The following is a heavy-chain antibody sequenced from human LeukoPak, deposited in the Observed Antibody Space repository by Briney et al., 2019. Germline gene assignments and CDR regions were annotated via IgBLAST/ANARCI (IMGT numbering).Heavy chain of an antibody. CDR3: ARGREDYYDSSGYFYDAFDI. V-gene: IGHV1-69*05. CDR2: IIPIFGTA. CDR1: GYTFTGYY. J-gene: IGHJ3*02. Sequence: SVKVSCKASGYTFTGYYMHWVRQAPGQGLEWMGGIIPIFGTANYAQKFQGRVTITTDESTSTAYMELSSLRSEDTAVYYCARGREDYYDSSGYFYDAFDIWGQGTMVTVSS. D-gene: IGHD3-22*01.